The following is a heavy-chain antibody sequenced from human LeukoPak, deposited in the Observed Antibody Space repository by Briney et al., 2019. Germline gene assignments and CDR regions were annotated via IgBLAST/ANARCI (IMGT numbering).Heavy chain of an antibody. CDR3: ARDLGTTGWHTFDY. Sequence: SQTLSLTCAVSGDSVSSKNGAWNWIRQSPSRGLEWLVRTYYRSKWYNDYAESMEGRMTISQDTSKNQYSLHLNSVTPDDTAVYYCARDLGTTGWHTFDYWGQGTLVTVSS. CDR1: GDSVSSKNGA. CDR2: TYYRSKWYN. J-gene: IGHJ4*02. D-gene: IGHD6-19*01. V-gene: IGHV6-1*01.